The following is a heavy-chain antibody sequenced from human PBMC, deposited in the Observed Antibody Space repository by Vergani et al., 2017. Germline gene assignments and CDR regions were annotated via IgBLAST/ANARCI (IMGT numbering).Heavy chain of an antibody. CDR2: IYYSGST. CDR1: GGSVSSGTYY. Sequence: QVQLQESGPGLVKPSETLSLTCTVSGGSVSSGTYYWSWIRQPPGKGLEWIGYIYYSGSTNYNTSLKSRVTMSVDTAKNQVALKVSSVTAADTAVYYCARDRGVASGYFDYWGQGTLVTVSS. J-gene: IGHJ4*02. V-gene: IGHV4-61*01. CDR3: ARDRGVASGYFDY. D-gene: IGHD2-15*01.